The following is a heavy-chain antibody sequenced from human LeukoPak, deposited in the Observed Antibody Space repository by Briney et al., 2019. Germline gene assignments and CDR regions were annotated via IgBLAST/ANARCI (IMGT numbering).Heavy chain of an antibody. V-gene: IGHV3-23*01. Sequence: GGSLRLSCAASGFTFSSYDMSWVRQAPGKGLEWVSGISGSGRSTYYADSVKGRFTISRDNSKNMLYVQMNSLRAEDTAVYYCAKHHYYDSNAYSWFDPWGQGTLVTVSS. CDR1: GFTFSSYD. D-gene: IGHD3-22*01. J-gene: IGHJ5*02. CDR3: AKHHYYDSNAYSWFDP. CDR2: ISGSGRST.